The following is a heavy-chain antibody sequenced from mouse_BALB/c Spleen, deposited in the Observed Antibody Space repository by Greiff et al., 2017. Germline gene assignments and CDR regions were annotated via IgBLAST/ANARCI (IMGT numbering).Heavy chain of an antibody. J-gene: IGHJ4*01. CDR3: ARGRGTDYYAMDY. D-gene: IGHD4-1*01. Sequence: EVQGVESGGGLVQPGGSRKLSCAASGFTFSSFGMHWVRQAPEKGLEWVAYISSGSSTIYYAATVKGRFTISRDNPKNTLFLQMTSLRSEDTAMYYCARGRGTDYYAMDYWGQGTSVTVSS. CDR1: GFTFSSFG. CDR2: ISSGSSTI. V-gene: IGHV5-17*02.